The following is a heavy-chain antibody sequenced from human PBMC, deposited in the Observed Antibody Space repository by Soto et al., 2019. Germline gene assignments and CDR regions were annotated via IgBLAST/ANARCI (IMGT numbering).Heavy chain of an antibody. D-gene: IGHD5-12*01. CDR1: GFTFSSFG. V-gene: IGHV3-30*18. CDR3: AKNTVGLSRYYYYGMDV. CDR2: MAYDGSNE. J-gene: IGHJ6*02. Sequence: GGSLRLSXAASGFTFSSFGIHWVRQAPGKGLEWVAVMAYDGSNEYYADSVRGRFTISRDNSKSTVYLQMNSLRPEDTAVYYCAKNTVGLSRYYYYGMDVWGQGTTVTVSS.